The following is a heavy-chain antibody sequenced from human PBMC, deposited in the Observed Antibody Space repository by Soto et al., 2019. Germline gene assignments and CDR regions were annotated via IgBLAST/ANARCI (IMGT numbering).Heavy chain of an antibody. Sequence: GGSLRLSCAASGFIFKMFWMHWVRQSPGKGLVWISRIYNDGTYSDYADSVRGRFTISRDNVNDTLYLQMNNLRAEDSGLYYCTRGPRPISTGTGAYWGQGTQVTVSS. J-gene: IGHJ4*02. D-gene: IGHD3-10*01. CDR2: IYNDGTYS. CDR1: GFIFKMFW. CDR3: TRGPRPISTGTGAY. V-gene: IGHV3-74*01.